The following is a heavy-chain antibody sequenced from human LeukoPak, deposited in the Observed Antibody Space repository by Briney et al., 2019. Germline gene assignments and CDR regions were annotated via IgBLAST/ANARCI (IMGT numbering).Heavy chain of an antibody. CDR2: IYPGDSDT. CDR3: ARGLYCSSTSCYTGNWFDP. J-gene: IGHJ5*02. D-gene: IGHD2-2*02. Sequence: GESLKISCKGSGYSFTSYWIGWVRQMPGKGLEWMGIIYPGDSDTRYSPSFQGQVTISADKSISTAYLQWSSLKASDTAMYYCARGLYCSSTSCYTGNWFDPWGQGTLVTVSS. CDR1: GYSFTSYW. V-gene: IGHV5-51*01.